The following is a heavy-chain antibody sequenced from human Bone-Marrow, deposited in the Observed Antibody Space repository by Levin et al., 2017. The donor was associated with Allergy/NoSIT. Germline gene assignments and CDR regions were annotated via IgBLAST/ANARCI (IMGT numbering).Heavy chain of an antibody. J-gene: IGHJ5*02. CDR2: IIPIFGTA. V-gene: IGHV1-69*13. CDR3: ARSPGYCSSTSCHPGYNWFDP. Sequence: SVKVSCKASGGTFSSYAISWVRQAPGQGLEWMGGIIPIFGTANYAQKFQGRVTITADESTSTAYMELSSLRSEDTAVYYCARSPGYCSSTSCHPGYNWFDPWGQGTLVTVSS. D-gene: IGHD2-2*01. CDR1: GGTFSSYA.